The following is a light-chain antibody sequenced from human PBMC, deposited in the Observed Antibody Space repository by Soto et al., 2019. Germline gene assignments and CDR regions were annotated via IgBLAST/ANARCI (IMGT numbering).Light chain of an antibody. CDR1: QSVSSS. V-gene: IGKV3-11*01. J-gene: IGKJ4*01. CDR2: DAS. CDR3: QQRSTWPLT. Sequence: EIVLTQSPATLSLSPGERATLSCRASQSVSSSFAWYQQKPGQAPRLLIYDASNRATGIPARFSGSGSGTDFTLTISSLEPEDFALYYCQQRSTWPLTFGGGTKVEIK.